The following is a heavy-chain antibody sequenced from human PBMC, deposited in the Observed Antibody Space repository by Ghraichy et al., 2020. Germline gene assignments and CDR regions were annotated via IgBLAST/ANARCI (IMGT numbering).Heavy chain of an antibody. CDR3: ARVRQPWASSGYRNWFDP. CDR2: INPSGGST. J-gene: IGHJ5*02. D-gene: IGHD3-22*01. Sequence: ASVKVSCKASGYTFTSYYMHWVRQAPGQGLEWMGIINPSGGSTSYAQKFQGRVTMTRDTSTSTVYMELSSLRSEDTAVYYCARVRQPWASSGYRNWFDPWGQGTLVTVSS. V-gene: IGHV1-46*01. CDR1: GYTFTSYY.